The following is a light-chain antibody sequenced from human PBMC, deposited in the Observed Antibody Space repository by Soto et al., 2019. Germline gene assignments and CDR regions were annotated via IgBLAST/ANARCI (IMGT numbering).Light chain of an antibody. CDR1: SSDIGGYNY. V-gene: IGLV2-14*03. J-gene: IGLJ1*01. Sequence: QSALTQPAYVSGSPGQSIAISCTGTSSDIGGYNYVSWYQQHPGKAPKLLIYDVTHRPSGVSNRFSGSKSGDTASLTISGLQAEDEADYYCSSYTSTSTPYVFGTGTKVTVL. CDR3: SSYTSTSTPYV. CDR2: DVT.